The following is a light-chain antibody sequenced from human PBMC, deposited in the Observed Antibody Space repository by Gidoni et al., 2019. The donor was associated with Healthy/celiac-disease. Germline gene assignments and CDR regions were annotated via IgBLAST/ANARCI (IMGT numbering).Light chain of an antibody. J-gene: IGKJ1*01. V-gene: IGKV1-5*03. Sequence: DIQITQSPSTLSASVGDRVTITRRPSQSISSWLAWYQQKPGNAPKLLIYKASSLESGVPTRFSGSGSATDFTLTISILQPDDFATYYCQKYNSYSTFGQGTKVEIK. CDR2: KAS. CDR3: QKYNSYST. CDR1: QSISSW.